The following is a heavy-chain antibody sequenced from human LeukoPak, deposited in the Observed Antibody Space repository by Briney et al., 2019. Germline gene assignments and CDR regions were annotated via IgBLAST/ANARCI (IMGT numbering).Heavy chain of an antibody. D-gene: IGHD5-12*01. CDR3: ASGFFPHGDGYNTDY. J-gene: IGHJ4*02. CDR2: ISGSGGST. CDR1: GFTFSTYA. Sequence: PGGSLRLSCAASGFTFSTYAMTWVRQAPGEGLEWVSGISGSGGSTYYTDSVKGRFTISRDNSKNTLHLQMNSLRDEDTAVYYCASGFFPHGDGYNTDYWGQGTLVTVSS. V-gene: IGHV3-23*01.